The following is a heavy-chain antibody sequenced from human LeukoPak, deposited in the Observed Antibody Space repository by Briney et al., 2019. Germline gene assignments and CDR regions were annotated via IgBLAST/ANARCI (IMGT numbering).Heavy chain of an antibody. CDR2: IYDIGST. J-gene: IGHJ6*02. CDR1: GGSISSSY. Sequence: PSETLSLTCTVSGGSISSSYWSWIRQPPGKQLEWIEYIYDIGSTTYNPSLKSRVTISADASKNQFSLKLSSVTAADTAVYYCATQWPRYHFGMDVWGQGTAVTVSS. CDR3: ATQWPRYHFGMDV. D-gene: IGHD6-19*01. V-gene: IGHV4-59*01.